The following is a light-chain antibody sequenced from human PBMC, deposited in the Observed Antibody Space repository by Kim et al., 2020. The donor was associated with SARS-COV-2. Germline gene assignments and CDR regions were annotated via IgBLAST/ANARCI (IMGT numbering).Light chain of an antibody. CDR1: QSISSH. CDR3: QQSYITPFT. J-gene: IGKJ3*01. V-gene: IGKV1-39*01. Sequence: DIQMTQSPSSLSASVGDRVTITCRTTQSISSHLNWYQQKPGRAPKLLISAASTLQGGVPSRFSGSGSETDFTLTISSLQPEDFATYTCQQSYITPFTFGAGTKVDIK. CDR2: AAS.